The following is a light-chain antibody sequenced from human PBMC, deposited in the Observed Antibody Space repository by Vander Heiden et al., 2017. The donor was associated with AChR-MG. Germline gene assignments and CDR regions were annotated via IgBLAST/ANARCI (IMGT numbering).Light chain of an antibody. CDR2: DDG. J-gene: IGLJ2*01. CDR1: NIGYNS. Sequence: SYVLTQPPSVSVAPGQTARITCGGNNIGYNSVRWYQQRPGQAPVRGGWDDGDRPPGIPEQFAGSKSGNTAKLNISRVEAGDEADDDCQVWDGNSDQGRFGGGTKL. CDR3: QVWDGNSDQGR. V-gene: IGLV3-21*02.